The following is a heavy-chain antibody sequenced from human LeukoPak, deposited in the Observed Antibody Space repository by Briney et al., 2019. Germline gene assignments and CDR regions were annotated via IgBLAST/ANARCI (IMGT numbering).Heavy chain of an antibody. CDR2: INHSGST. D-gene: IGHD6-13*01. V-gene: IGHV4-34*01. J-gene: IGHJ4*02. Sequence: SETLSLTCAVYGGSFSGYYWSWIRQPPGKGLEWIGEINHSGSTNYNPSLKSRVTISVDTSKNQFSLKLNSVTAADTAVYYCARRPLSIAAPFDYWGQGTLVTVSS. CDR1: GGSFSGYY. CDR3: ARRPLSIAAPFDY.